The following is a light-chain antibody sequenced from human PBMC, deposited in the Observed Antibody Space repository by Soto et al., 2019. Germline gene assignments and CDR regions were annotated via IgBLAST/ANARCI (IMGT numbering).Light chain of an antibody. CDR2: ANS. Sequence: QSVLTQPPPASGAPGQRVTISCTGSSSNIGAGYDVHWYQQLPGTAPKLLIYANSNRPSGVPGRFSGSKPGTSASLAITGFQAEDEADYYCQSYDSSLSGYVFGTRSKVTVL. CDR3: QSYDSSLSGYV. V-gene: IGLV1-40*01. CDR1: SSNIGAGYD. J-gene: IGLJ1*01.